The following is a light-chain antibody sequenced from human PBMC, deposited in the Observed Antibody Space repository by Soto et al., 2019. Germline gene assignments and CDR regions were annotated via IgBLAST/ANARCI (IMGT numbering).Light chain of an antibody. CDR2: GAS. Sequence: EIVLTQSPATLSVSPGERATLSCRASQSVSSNLAWYQQKPGQAPRLLIYGASTRATGIPARFSGSGSGTEFTLTISSLQSEDFAVYYCQQYDNWPPVTFGGGTKVEIK. J-gene: IGKJ4*01. V-gene: IGKV3-15*01. CDR1: QSVSSN. CDR3: QQYDNWPPVT.